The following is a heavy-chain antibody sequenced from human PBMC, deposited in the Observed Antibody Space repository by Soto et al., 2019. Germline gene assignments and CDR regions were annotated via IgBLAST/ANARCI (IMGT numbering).Heavy chain of an antibody. CDR3: ARYLPSFDY. J-gene: IGHJ4*02. Sequence: PSETLSLTCTVSGGSISSSSYYWGWIRQPPGKGLEWIGSIYYSGSTYYNPSLKSRVTISVDTSKNQFSLKLSSVTAADTAVYYCARYLPSFDYWGQGTLVTVSS. CDR1: GGSISSSSYY. V-gene: IGHV4-39*01. CDR2: IYYSGST.